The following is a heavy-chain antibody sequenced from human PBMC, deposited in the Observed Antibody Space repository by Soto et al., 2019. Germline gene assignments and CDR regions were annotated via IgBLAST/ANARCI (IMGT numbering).Heavy chain of an antibody. Sequence: QLQLQESGPGLVKPSETLSLTCTVSGGSVSSSSYYWGWVRQPPGKGLEWIGSVYYSGGTYSNPSIESRVTISVDKSKNQFSLKLMSLSAADTAVYYCGRLAGLATISYYFDCWGQGALVTVSS. D-gene: IGHD3-9*01. J-gene: IGHJ4*02. CDR3: GRLAGLATISYYFDC. CDR1: GGSVSSSSYY. V-gene: IGHV4-39*01. CDR2: VYYSGGT.